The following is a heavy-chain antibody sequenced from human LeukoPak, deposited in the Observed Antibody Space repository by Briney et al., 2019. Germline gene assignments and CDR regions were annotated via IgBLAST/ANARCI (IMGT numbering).Heavy chain of an antibody. Sequence: PGGSLRLSCAASGFTLSSYSMNWVRQAPGKGGEWVASISSSSSYIYYADSVKGRFTISRDNAKNSLYLQMNSLRAEDTAVYYCARDLTSSGSHNAFDIWGQGTMVTVSS. CDR3: ARDLTSSGSHNAFDI. D-gene: IGHD1-26*01. CDR1: GFTLSSYS. J-gene: IGHJ3*02. CDR2: ISSSSSYI. V-gene: IGHV3-21*01.